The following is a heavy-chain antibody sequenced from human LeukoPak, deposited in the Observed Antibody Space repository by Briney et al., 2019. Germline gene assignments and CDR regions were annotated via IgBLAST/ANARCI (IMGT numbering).Heavy chain of an antibody. V-gene: IGHV1-18*01. CDR1: GYTFTSYG. Sequence: ASVKVSCKASGYTFTSYGISWVRQAPGQGLEWMGWISAYNGNTNYAQKLQGRVTTTTDTSTSTAYMELRSLRSDDTAVYYCARAPLYSSSSLDWFDPWGQGTLVTVSS. D-gene: IGHD6-6*01. CDR3: ARAPLYSSSSLDWFDP. CDR2: ISAYNGNT. J-gene: IGHJ5*02.